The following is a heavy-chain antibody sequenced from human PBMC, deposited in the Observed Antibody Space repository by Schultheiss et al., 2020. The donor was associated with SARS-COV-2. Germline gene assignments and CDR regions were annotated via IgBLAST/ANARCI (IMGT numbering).Heavy chain of an antibody. Sequence: GGSLRLSCAASGFTFRDYYMSWIRQAPGKGLEWISYISDSGNTIYDADSVKGRFTISRDNAKNSLFLQMNSLRAEDTAVYYCARAVYSSGWYWYFDLWGRGTLVTVSS. CDR2: ISDSGNTI. D-gene: IGHD6-19*01. CDR3: ARAVYSSGWYWYFDL. V-gene: IGHV3-11*01. J-gene: IGHJ2*01. CDR1: GFTFRDYY.